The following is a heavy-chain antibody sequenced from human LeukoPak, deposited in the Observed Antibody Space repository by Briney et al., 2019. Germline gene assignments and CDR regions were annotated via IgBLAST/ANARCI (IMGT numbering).Heavy chain of an antibody. V-gene: IGHV4-34*01. CDR1: GASLSGFF. D-gene: IGHD1-26*01. Sequence: SETLSLTCAFDGASLSGFFWNWIRQSPGKGLEWIGEMNQGGGARFNPSLESRVIIAVDTSKNQFTLKVNSVTDADTAVYYCARGSIVGWFDPWGQGTLVTVSS. CDR3: ARGSIVGWFDP. CDR2: MNQGGGA. J-gene: IGHJ5*02.